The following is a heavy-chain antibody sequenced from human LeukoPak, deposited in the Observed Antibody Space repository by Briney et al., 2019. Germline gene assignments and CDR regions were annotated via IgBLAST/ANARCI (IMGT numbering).Heavy chain of an antibody. Sequence: SETLSLTCAASGYSISSGYYWGWIRQPPGKGLEWIGSIYHSGSTYSNPSLKSRVTISVDTSKTQFSLKLSSVTAADTAVYYCARQVDDFWSGYYYFDYWGQGTLVTVSS. CDR3: ARQVDDFWSGYYYFDY. J-gene: IGHJ4*02. CDR1: GYSISSGYY. D-gene: IGHD3-3*01. V-gene: IGHV4-38-2*01. CDR2: IYHSGST.